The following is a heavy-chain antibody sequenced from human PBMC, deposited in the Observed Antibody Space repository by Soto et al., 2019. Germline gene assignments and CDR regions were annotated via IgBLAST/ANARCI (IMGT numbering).Heavy chain of an antibody. CDR2: LSHTGRRT. D-gene: IGHD1-26*01. J-gene: IGHJ4*02. CDR3: PPDMGATQGPFDN. Sequence: EVQVLESGGGLVQPGGSLRLSCVGSVFPFGANAMSWVRQAPVKGLEWVSGLSHTGRRTSYADSVKGRFNISRDNSENTVYRQKKSLRVEDTAVYYCPPDMGATQGPFDNWGQGTRVTGSS. V-gene: IGHV3-23*01. CDR1: VFPFGANA.